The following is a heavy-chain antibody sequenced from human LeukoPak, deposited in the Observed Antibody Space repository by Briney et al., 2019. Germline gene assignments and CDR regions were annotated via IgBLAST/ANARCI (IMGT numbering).Heavy chain of an antibody. CDR1: GGSISSSDYF. Sequence: SETLSLTCTASGGSISSSDYFWSWIRQPAGKGLEWIGRINSRGSTNYNPSLKSRVTLSVDTSKNQSSLKLTSVTVADTAVYYCARYRLSWFDPWGQGTLVTVSS. CDR2: INSRGST. V-gene: IGHV4-61*02. D-gene: IGHD6-25*01. CDR3: ARYRLSWFDP. J-gene: IGHJ5*02.